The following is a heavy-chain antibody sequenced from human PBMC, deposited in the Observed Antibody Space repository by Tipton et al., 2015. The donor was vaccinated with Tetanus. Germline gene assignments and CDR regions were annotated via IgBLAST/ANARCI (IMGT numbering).Heavy chain of an antibody. J-gene: IGHJ6*02. CDR2: IDPSDSYT. V-gene: IGHV5-10-1*01. CDR1: GYSFTSYW. D-gene: IGHD2-2*01. Sequence: VQLVQSGAEVKKPGESLRISCKGSGYSFTSYWISWVRQMPGQGLEWMGRIDPSDSYTNYSPSFQGHVTISADKSISTAYLQWSSLKASDTAMYYCARSIVVVPAAYHYYYYGMDVWGQGTTVTVSS. CDR3: ARSIVVVPAAYHYYYYGMDV.